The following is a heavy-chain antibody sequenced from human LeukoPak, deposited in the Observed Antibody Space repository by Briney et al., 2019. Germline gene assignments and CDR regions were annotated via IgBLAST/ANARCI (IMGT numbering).Heavy chain of an antibody. CDR3: ARDIQGIAAREDPNWFDS. CDR1: GGSISSSSFY. D-gene: IGHD6-6*01. V-gene: IGHV4-39*07. J-gene: IGHJ5*01. CDR2: IYYRGST. Sequence: SETLSLTCTVSGGSISSSSFYWGWIRQPPGRGLEWIGHIYYRGSTYYNPSLKSRVTISEDTSKNQFFLKLSSVTAADTAVYYCARDIQGIAAREDPNWFDSWGQGILVTVSS.